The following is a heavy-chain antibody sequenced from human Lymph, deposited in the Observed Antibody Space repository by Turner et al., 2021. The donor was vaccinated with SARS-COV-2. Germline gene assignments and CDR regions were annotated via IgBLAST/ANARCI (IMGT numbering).Heavy chain of an antibody. CDR3: TRGSGAGDY. CDR1: GFTFSNLG. D-gene: IGHD7-27*01. Sequence: QVQLVESGGGVVQPGRSLRLSCAAAGFTFSNLGMPWVRQAPGKGLEWVAVIWYDGSNKYYADSVKGRFTISRDNSKNTLYLQMNSLRAEDTAVYYCTRGSGAGDYWGQGTLVTVSS. CDR2: IWYDGSNK. V-gene: IGHV3-33*01. J-gene: IGHJ4*02.